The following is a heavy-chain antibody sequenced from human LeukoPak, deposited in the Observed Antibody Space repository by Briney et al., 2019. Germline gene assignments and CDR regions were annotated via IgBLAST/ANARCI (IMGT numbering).Heavy chain of an antibody. Sequence: PGGSLRLSCAASGFTFSSYSMNWVRQAPGKGLEWVSSISSSSSYIYYADSVKGRFTISRDNAKNSLYLQMNSLRAEDTAVYYCARVGGGGYDRGFDYWGQGTLVTVSS. CDR1: GFTFSSYS. CDR2: ISSSSSYI. CDR3: ARVGGGGYDRGFDY. J-gene: IGHJ4*02. D-gene: IGHD3-9*01. V-gene: IGHV3-21*01.